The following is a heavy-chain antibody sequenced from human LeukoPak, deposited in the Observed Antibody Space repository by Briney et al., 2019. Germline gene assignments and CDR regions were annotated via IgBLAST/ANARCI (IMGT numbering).Heavy chain of an antibody. J-gene: IGHJ6*02. CDR2: INHSVST. Sequence: SETLSLTCAVYGGSFSGYYWSWIRQPPGKGLEWIGEINHSVSTNYNPSLKSRVTISVDTSKNQFSLKLSSVTAADTAVYYCARDRRQGYSYGFYYYYGMDVWGQGTTVTVSS. CDR3: ARDRRQGYSYGFYYYYGMDV. V-gene: IGHV4-34*01. D-gene: IGHD5-18*01. CDR1: GGSFSGYY.